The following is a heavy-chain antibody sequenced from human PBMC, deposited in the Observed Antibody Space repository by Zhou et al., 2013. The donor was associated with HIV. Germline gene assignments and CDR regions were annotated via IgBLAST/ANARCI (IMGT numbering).Heavy chain of an antibody. CDR2: LSTFRGHT. CDR3: ARALSTRWIGGGFFYMDV. Sequence: QVQLVQSGAEVKKPGASVKVSCKASGYTFTSYGISWVRQAPGQGLEWMGWLSTFRGHTNYAQKLQGRLSVTTDTSTNTAYMELRSLRSDDTAVYFCARALSTRWIGGGFFYMDVWGKGTNGHRLL. CDR1: GYTFTSYG. D-gene: IGHD6-19*01. V-gene: IGHV1-18*01. J-gene: IGHJ6*03.